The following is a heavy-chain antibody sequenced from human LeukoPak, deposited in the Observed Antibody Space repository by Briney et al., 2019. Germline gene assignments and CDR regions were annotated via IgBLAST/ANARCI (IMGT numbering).Heavy chain of an antibody. Sequence: GRSLRLSCAASGFTFGSYAMNWVRQAPGKGLEWVAVISSDGSNKFYVDSVKGRFTISRDNPKNTLYLQMNSLRPEDTAVYYSATDSSSRIQLWTPLKYWGQGTLVTVSS. CDR3: ATDSSSRIQLWTPLKY. J-gene: IGHJ4*02. D-gene: IGHD5-18*01. CDR1: GFTFGSYA. V-gene: IGHV3-30*03. CDR2: ISSDGSNK.